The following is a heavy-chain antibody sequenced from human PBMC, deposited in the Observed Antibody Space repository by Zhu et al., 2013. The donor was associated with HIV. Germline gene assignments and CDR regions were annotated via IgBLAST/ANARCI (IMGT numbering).Heavy chain of an antibody. V-gene: IGHV1-18*01. CDR1: GYTFTSYG. Sequence: QVQLVQSGAEVKKPGASVKVSCKASGYTFTSYGISWVRQAPGQGLEWMGWISAYNGNTNYAQKLQGRVTMTTDTSTSTAYMELRSLRSDDTAVYYCAREQYCSSTSCYRAYGMDVWGQGTTVTVSS. D-gene: IGHD2-2*01. CDR2: ISAYNGNT. J-gene: IGHJ6*02. CDR3: AREQYCSSTSCYRAYGMDV.